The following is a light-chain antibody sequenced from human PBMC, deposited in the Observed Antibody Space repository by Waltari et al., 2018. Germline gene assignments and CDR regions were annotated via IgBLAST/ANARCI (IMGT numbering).Light chain of an antibody. J-gene: IGLJ1*01. CDR2: GNA. CDR3: AAWDDRLFGPV. CDR1: NSNIGVNT. Sequence: QSALTQPPSTSGTPGQRVTISCSGSNSNIGVNTVNWYQVLPGTAPKLLIYGNAQRPSGVPDRFSASKSGSSASLAISGLQSEDEADYYCAAWDDRLFGPVFGTGTEVTVL. V-gene: IGLV1-44*01.